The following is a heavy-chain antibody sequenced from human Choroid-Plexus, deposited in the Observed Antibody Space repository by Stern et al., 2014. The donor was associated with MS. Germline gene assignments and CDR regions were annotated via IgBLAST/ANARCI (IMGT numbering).Heavy chain of an antibody. CDR1: GFTFGSCA. CDR3: AKDRQYLTYFFDH. V-gene: IGHV3-30*18. J-gene: IGHJ5*02. D-gene: IGHD2/OR15-2a*01. CDR2: VSYDGSNK. Sequence: VQLVEPGGGVVPPGRPLRLSCVASGFTFGSCAMHWVRQAPGKGLEWVAGVSYDGSNKYYADSVKGRFTISRDNSQNTLYMQMSSLRPEDTAVYYCAKDRQYLTYFFDHWGQGSLVTVSS.